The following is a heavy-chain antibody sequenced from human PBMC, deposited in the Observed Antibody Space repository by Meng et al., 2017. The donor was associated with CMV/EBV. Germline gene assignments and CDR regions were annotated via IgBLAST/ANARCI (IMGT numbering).Heavy chain of an antibody. D-gene: IGHD4-17*01. CDR1: GFTFRSYE. V-gene: IGHV3-48*03. J-gene: IGHJ6*02. CDR2: ISSSGSTI. Sequence: GESLKISCAASGFTFRSYEMNWVRQAPGKGLEWVSYISSSGSTIYYADSVKGRFTISRDNAKNSLYLQMTSLRAEDTAVYYCARVTVFYYYGMDVWGQGTTVTVSS. CDR3: ARVTVFYYYGMDV.